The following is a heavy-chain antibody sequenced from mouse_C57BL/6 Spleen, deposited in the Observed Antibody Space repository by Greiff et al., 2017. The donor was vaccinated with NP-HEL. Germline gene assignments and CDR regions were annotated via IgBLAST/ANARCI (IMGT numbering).Heavy chain of an antibody. CDR1: GYTFTSYW. D-gene: IGHD3-1*01. J-gene: IGHJ3*01. V-gene: IGHV1-69*01. Sequence: QVQLQQPGAELVMPGASVKLSCKASGYTFTSYWMHWVKQRPGQGLEWIGEIDPSDSYTNYNQKFKGKSTLTVDKSSSTAYMQLSSLTSEDSAVYYWARSGPAWFAYWGQGTLVTVSA. CDR2: IDPSDSYT. CDR3: ARSGPAWFAY.